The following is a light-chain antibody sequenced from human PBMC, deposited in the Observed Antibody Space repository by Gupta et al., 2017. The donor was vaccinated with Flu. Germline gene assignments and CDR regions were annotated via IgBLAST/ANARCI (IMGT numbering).Light chain of an antibody. Sequence: VGNNLESRMVQWYKKRAGQAPVLVVYDDYERLSGIPERFSGSKYGNTATLTIKRVEAGDEADYYCQVWDSTNNHVFGRGTKVTVL. CDR1: NLESRM. J-gene: IGLJ1*01. CDR3: QVWDSTNNHV. CDR2: DDY. V-gene: IGLV3-21*02.